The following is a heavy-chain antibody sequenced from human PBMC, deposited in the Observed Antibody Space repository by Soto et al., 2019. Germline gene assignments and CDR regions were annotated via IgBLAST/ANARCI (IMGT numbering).Heavy chain of an antibody. CDR3: AKEHKIQLWLQYFDY. V-gene: IGHV3-30*04. CDR1: RFTFSDYA. J-gene: IGHJ4*02. D-gene: IGHD5-18*01. CDR2: ISHDGSNT. Sequence: PGGSLRLSCVASRFTFSDYALHWVRQAPGKGLEWLAFISHDGSNTYYADSVKGRFTISRDNSKNTLYLQMNSLRAEDTAVFYCAKEHKIQLWLQYFDYWGQGTLVTVSS.